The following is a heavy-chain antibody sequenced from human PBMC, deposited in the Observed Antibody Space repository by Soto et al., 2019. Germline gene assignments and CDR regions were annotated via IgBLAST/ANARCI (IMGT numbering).Heavy chain of an antibody. CDR1: GGSISSYY. V-gene: IGHV4-59*12. CDR2: IYYSGST. Sequence: SETLSLTCTVSGGSISSYYWSWIRQPPGKGLEWIGYIYYSGSTNYNPSLKSRVTISVDTSKNQFSLKLSSVTAADTAVYYCASACSRYVYSYGYHYYYGMDVWGQGTTFTV. CDR3: ASACSRYVYSYGYHYYYGMDV. J-gene: IGHJ6*02. D-gene: IGHD5-18*01.